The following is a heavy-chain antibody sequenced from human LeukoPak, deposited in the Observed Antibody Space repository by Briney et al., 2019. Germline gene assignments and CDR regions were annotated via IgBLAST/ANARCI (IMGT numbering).Heavy chain of an antibody. Sequence: PSETLSLTCAVSGYSISSGYYWFWIRQPPGKGLEWIGSLYHSDSIYYNPSLESRVTMSVDTSKNQFSLKLSFVTAADTAVYYCARQHDSYHYYYVDVWGKGTTVTVSS. CDR1: GYSISSGYY. CDR2: LYHSDSI. V-gene: IGHV4-38-2*01. D-gene: IGHD6-13*01. CDR3: ARQHDSYHYYYVDV. J-gene: IGHJ6*03.